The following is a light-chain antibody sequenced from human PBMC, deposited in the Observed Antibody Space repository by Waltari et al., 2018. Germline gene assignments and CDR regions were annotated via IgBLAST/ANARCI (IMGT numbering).Light chain of an antibody. V-gene: IGKV1-5*03. CDR1: QSITSW. Sequence: DIQMTQSPSTLSASVGDRVTITCRASQSITSWLAWYQQKPGKAPKLLIYKASSLGSGVPSRFSGSGSGTEFTLTISSLQPDDFATFYCQQYYSYPYTFGQGTKLEIK. J-gene: IGKJ2*01. CDR2: KAS. CDR3: QQYYSYPYT.